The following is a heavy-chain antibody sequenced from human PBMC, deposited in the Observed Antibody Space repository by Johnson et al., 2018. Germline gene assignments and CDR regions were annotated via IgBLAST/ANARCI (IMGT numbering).Heavy chain of an antibody. CDR2: SSRAGPI. D-gene: IGHD2-15*01. J-gene: IGHJ1*01. V-gene: IGHV3-11*01. Sequence: VQLVETGGALVEPGGSLRLSCAASGFTLSDYYLSWIRQAPGKGLDWVSYSSRAGPIYYGDSVRGRFTISRDNAKNSLYLQMNNRRAEDTAGYFWAAWWGCSRDLEHWGQGTLVTVSS. CDR1: GFTLSDYY. CDR3: AAWWGCSRDLEH.